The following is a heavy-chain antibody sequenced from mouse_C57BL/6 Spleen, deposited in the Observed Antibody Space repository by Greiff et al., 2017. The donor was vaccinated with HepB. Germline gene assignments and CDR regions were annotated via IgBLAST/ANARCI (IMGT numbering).Heavy chain of an antibody. Sequence: VQLQQSGAELVKPGASVKISCKASGYAFSSYWMNWVKQRPGKGLEWIGQIYPGDGDTNYNGKFKGKATLTADKSSSTAYMQLSSLTSEDSAVYFCARWGGPTVVALYAMDYWGQGTSVTVSS. CDR1: GYAFSSYW. CDR2: IYPGDGDT. V-gene: IGHV1-80*01. D-gene: IGHD1-1*01. J-gene: IGHJ4*01. CDR3: ARWGGPTVVALYAMDY.